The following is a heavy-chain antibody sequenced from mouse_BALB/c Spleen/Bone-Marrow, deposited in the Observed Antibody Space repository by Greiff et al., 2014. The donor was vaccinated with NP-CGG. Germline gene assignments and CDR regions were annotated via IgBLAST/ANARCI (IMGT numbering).Heavy chain of an antibody. V-gene: IGHV7-3*02. CDR2: IRNKAYGYTT. CDR3: ARFPMDY. CDR1: GFTFTDYY. Sequence: VQLQQSGGGLVQPGGSLRLSCTTSGFTFTDYYMSWVRQPPGKAPEWLAFIRNKAYGYTTEYSASVRGRFTISRDNSQSILYLQMNTLRAEDSATYYCARFPMDYWGQGTSVTVSS. J-gene: IGHJ4*01.